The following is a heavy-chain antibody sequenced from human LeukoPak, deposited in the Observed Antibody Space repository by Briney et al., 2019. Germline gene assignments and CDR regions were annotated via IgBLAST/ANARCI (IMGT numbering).Heavy chain of an antibody. Sequence: GGSLRLSCAASGFTFRNFGMHWVRQAPGKGLVWVSRINSDGSSTSYADSVKGRFTISRDNAKNTLYLQMNSLRAEDTAVYYCARAPIYYGSGSYVDYWGKGTLVTVSS. J-gene: IGHJ4*02. CDR1: GFTFRNFG. V-gene: IGHV3-74*01. CDR2: INSDGSST. D-gene: IGHD3-10*01. CDR3: ARAPIYYGSGSYVDY.